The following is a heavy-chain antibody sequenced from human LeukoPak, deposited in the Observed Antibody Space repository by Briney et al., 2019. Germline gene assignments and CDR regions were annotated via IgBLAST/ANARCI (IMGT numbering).Heavy chain of an antibody. CDR1: GGSISSSSYF. J-gene: IGHJ5*02. D-gene: IGHD4-17*01. Sequence: PSETLSLTCTVSGGSISSSSYFWGWIRQPPGRGLEWVGSSYYNGSTYYNPSLKSRVTISIDTSKNQFSLKLSFVTAADTAMYYCARDDYEWFDPWGQGTLVTVSS. V-gene: IGHV4-39*07. CDR3: ARDDYEWFDP. CDR2: SYYNGST.